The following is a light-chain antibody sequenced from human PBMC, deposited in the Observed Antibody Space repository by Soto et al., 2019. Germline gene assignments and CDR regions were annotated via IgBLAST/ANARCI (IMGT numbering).Light chain of an antibody. Sequence: VVMTQSPLSLPVTLGQPASISCSSSQSLVHRDGHHSFNLFNQRPGRTARRLIYKVSNRDSGGTDRCSGSGSSTEFSLPIIRRVAEDVVVDYCIHGTRRPPRYSFGQGTKLEIK. CDR1: QSLVHRDGHHS. CDR3: IHGTRRPPRYS. V-gene: IGKV2-30*02. CDR2: KVS. J-gene: IGKJ2*03.